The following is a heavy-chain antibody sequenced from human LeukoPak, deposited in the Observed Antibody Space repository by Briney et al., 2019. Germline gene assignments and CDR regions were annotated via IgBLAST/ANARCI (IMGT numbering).Heavy chain of an antibody. Sequence: SGGSLRLSCAASGFTFSSYAMSWVRQAPGKGLEWVSAFSGSGGSTYYADSVKGRFTISRDNSKNTLYLQMNSLRAEDTAVYYCGGDTAMDLIFDYWGQGTLVTVSS. CDR2: FSGSGGST. V-gene: IGHV3-23*01. CDR3: GGDTAMDLIFDY. J-gene: IGHJ4*02. CDR1: GFTFSSYA. D-gene: IGHD5-18*01.